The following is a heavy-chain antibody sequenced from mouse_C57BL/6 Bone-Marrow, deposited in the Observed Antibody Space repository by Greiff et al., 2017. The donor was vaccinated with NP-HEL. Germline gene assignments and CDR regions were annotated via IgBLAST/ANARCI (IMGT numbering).Heavy chain of an antibody. CDR1: GFTFSDFY. Sequence: EVKLVESGGGLVQSGRSLRLSCATSGFTFSDFYMEWVRQAPGKGLEWIAASRNKANDYTTEYSASVKGRFIVSRDTSQSILYLQMNALRAEDTAIYYCARDGDLDYDVSYWYFDVWGTGTTVTVSS. J-gene: IGHJ1*03. CDR3: ARDGDLDYDVSYWYFDV. D-gene: IGHD2-4*01. CDR2: SRNKANDYTT. V-gene: IGHV7-1*01.